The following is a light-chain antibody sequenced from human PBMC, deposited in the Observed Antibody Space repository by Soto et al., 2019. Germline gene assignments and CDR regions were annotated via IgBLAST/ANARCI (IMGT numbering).Light chain of an antibody. CDR2: VAS. J-gene: IGKJ1*01. CDR3: QQSYSRPRT. Sequence: DIQMTQSPSSLSASVGDRVTITCRASQSISSYLNWYQQKPGKAPNVLINVASTLRSGVPSRFSGSGSGTDFTLTITSLQPEDFATYFCQQSYSRPRTFGQGTKVDI. CDR1: QSISSY. V-gene: IGKV1-39*01.